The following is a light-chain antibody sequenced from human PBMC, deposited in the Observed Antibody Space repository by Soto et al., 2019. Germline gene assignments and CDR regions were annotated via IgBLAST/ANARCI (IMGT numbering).Light chain of an antibody. CDR1: QSVSSY. V-gene: IGKV3-11*01. J-gene: IGKJ1*01. CDR3: QQRRKWSRT. CDR2: DAS. Sequence: IVLTQSPATLYLSAGERATLSCRASQSVSSYLAWYQQKPGQAPRLLMYDASNRATGIPARFSGSGSGTDFTLTISSLEPEDFAVYYCQQRRKWSRTFGQGTKVEIK.